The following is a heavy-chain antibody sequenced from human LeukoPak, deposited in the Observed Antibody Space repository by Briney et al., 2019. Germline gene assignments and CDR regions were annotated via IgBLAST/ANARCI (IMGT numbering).Heavy chain of an antibody. J-gene: IGHJ4*02. D-gene: IGHD5-18*01. CDR1: GFTFSSYA. V-gene: IGHV3-23*01. CDR3: AKVRTGSGGYTYGVDY. CDR2: ISGSGGNT. Sequence: GGSLRLSCAASGFTFSSYAMSWVRQAPGKGLEWVSLISGSGGNTYYADSVKGRFTISRDNSKNTLSLQINSLRAEDTAVFYCAKVRTGSGGYTYGVDYWGQGTLVTVSS.